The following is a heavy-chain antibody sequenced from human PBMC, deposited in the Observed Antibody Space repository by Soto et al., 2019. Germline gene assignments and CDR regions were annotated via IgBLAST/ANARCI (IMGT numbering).Heavy chain of an antibody. CDR2: IYYSGST. D-gene: IGHD3-3*01. CDR1: GGSISSYY. J-gene: IGHJ6*02. V-gene: IGHV4-59*01. CDR3: ARDPRSPYDFWSGYLQAPGMDV. Sequence: PSETLSLTCTVSGGSISSYYWSWIRQPPGKGLEWIGYIYYSGSTNYNPSLKSRVTISVDTSKNQFSLKLSSVTAADTAVYYCARDPRSPYDFWSGYLQAPGMDVWGQGTTVTVS.